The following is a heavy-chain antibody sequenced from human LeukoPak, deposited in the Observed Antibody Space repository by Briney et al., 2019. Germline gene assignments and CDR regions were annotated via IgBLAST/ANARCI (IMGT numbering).Heavy chain of an antibody. V-gene: IGHV3-21*01. Sequence: PGGSLRLSCAASGFTFSSYSMNWVRQAPGKGLEWVSSISSSSSYIYYADSVKGRFTISRDNAKNSLYLQMNSLRAEDTAVYYCAREDGHWFTHFDYWGQGTLVTVSS. CDR1: GFTFSSYS. D-gene: IGHD3-10*01. CDR3: AREDGHWFTHFDY. J-gene: IGHJ4*02. CDR2: ISSSSSYI.